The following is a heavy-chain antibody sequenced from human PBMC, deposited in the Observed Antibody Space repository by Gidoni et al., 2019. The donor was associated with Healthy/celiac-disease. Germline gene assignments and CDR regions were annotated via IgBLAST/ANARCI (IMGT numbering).Heavy chain of an antibody. Sequence: QITLKESGLTLVIPTQTPTPTCTFSGSSLSPSGVGVGWIRPPPGMALEWLALIYWDDDKRYSPSLKSRLTITKDTSKNQVVLTMTNMDPVDTATYYCARYCSGGSCLYGMDVWGQGTTVTVSS. CDR3: ARYCSGGSCLYGMDV. V-gene: IGHV2-5*02. J-gene: IGHJ6*02. CDR2: IYWDDDK. CDR1: GSSLSPSGVG. D-gene: IGHD2-15*01.